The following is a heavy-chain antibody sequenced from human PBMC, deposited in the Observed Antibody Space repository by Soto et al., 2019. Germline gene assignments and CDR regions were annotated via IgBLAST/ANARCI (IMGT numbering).Heavy chain of an antibody. CDR2: ISCSGGST. CDR3: ANAEIVCYYGMDV. Sequence: PGGSLRLSCSASGFTFSSYAMSWVRQAPGKGLEWVSAISCSGGSTYYADSVKGRFTISRDNSKNTLYLQMNSLRAEDTAVYYCANAEIVCYYGMDVWGQGTTVTVSS. J-gene: IGHJ6*02. D-gene: IGHD2-15*01. CDR1: GFTFSSYA. V-gene: IGHV3-23*01.